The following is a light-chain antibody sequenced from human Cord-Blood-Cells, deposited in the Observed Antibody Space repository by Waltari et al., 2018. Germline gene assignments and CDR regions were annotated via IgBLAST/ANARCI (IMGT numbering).Light chain of an antibody. CDR1: SSPAGGSNY. CDR3: SSYTSSSTYV. CDR2: DVS. V-gene: IGLV2-14*01. Sequence: QSALTQPASVSGSPGQSITLSCTGTSSPAGGSNYVSWYQQHPGKAPKPMIYDVSNRPSGVSNRFSGSKSGNTASLTISGLQAEDEADYYCSSYTSSSTYVFGTGTKVTVL. J-gene: IGLJ1*01.